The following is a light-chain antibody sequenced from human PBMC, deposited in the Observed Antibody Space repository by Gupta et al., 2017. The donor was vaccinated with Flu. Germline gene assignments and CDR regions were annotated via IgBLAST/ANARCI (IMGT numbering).Light chain of an antibody. Sequence: DIQLTQSPSTLSASVGDRVTITCRASQSISSWLAWYQQKPGKAPKLLIHKASSLQSGVPSRFSGSESGTEFTLTISSLQPDDFATYYCQQYNHYWTFGQGTKVEIK. J-gene: IGKJ1*01. V-gene: IGKV1-5*03. CDR2: KAS. CDR1: QSISSW. CDR3: QQYNHYWT.